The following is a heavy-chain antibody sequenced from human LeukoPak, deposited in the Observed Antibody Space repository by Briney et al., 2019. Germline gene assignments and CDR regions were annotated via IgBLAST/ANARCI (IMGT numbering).Heavy chain of an antibody. V-gene: IGHV4-34*01. J-gene: IGHJ4*02. Sequence: KPSETLSLTCAVYGGSFSGYYWSWIRQPPGKGLEWIGEINHSGSTNYNPSLKSRVTISVDTSKNQFSLKLSSVTAADTAVYYCARAFRMAAKPYFDYWGQGTLVTVSS. D-gene: IGHD6-25*01. CDR2: INHSGST. CDR1: GGSFSGYY. CDR3: ARAFRMAAKPYFDY.